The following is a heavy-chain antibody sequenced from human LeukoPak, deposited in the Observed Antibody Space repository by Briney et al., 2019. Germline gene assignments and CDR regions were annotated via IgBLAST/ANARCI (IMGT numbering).Heavy chain of an antibody. Sequence: GASVKVSCKASGYTFTSYGISWVRQAPGQGLEWMGWINPNSGGTNYAQKFQGRVTMTRDTSISTAYMELSRLRSDDTAVYYCARNEFAPLRGYSSWGQGTLVTVSS. J-gene: IGHJ4*02. D-gene: IGHD5-18*01. CDR1: GYTFTSYG. CDR3: ARNEFAPLRGYSS. CDR2: INPNSGGT. V-gene: IGHV1-2*02.